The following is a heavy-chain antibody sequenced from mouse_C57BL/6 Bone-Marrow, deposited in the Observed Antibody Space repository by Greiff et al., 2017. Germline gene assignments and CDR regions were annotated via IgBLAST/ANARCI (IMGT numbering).Heavy chain of an antibody. CDR2: LYPGDGDT. Sequence: QVQLKESGAELVKPGASVKISCKASGYAFSSYWMNWVKQRPGKGLEWIGQLYPGDGDTNYNGKFKGKATLTADKSSSTAYMQLSSLTSADSAVYFCAREGISYYYGSSGAYWGQGTLVTVSA. V-gene: IGHV1-80*01. CDR3: AREGISYYYGSSGAY. CDR1: GYAFSSYW. J-gene: IGHJ3*01. D-gene: IGHD1-1*01.